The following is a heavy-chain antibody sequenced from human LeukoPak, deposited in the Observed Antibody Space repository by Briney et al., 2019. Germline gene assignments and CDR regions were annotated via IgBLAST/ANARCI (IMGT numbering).Heavy chain of an antibody. CDR1: GFISSRHW. Sequence: PGGSLRLSCAASGFISSRHWMNWGRQAPGKGLEWVAGIDGDGSQKDYVDSVKGRFTIYRDNAKNLLHLLMNSLRVEDTAVYYCARSGVPHGFDIWGQGTMVTVSS. V-gene: IGHV3-7*04. CDR2: IDGDGSQK. CDR3: ARSGVPHGFDI. D-gene: IGHD3-10*01. J-gene: IGHJ3*02.